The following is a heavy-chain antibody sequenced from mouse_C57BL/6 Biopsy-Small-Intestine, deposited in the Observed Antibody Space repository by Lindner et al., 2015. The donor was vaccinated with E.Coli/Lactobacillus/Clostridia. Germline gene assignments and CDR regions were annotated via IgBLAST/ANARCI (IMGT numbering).Heavy chain of an antibody. CDR2: ISSGSSTI. V-gene: IGHV5-17*01. CDR3: ARRTGSNWYFDV. CDR1: GFTFSDYG. Sequence: VQLQESGVGLVKPGGSLKLSCAASGFTFSDYGMNWVRQAPEKGLEWVAYISSGSSTIYYADTVKGRFTISRDNAKNTLFLQMTSLRSEDTAIYYCARRTGSNWYFDVWGTGTTVTVSS. D-gene: IGHD4-1*01. J-gene: IGHJ1*03.